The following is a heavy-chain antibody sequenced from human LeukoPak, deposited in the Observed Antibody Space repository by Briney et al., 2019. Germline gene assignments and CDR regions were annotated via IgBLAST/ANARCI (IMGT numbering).Heavy chain of an antibody. J-gene: IGHJ4*02. V-gene: IGHV3-23*01. CDR3: AKASCVSNADAVW. D-gene: IGHD2-15*01. Sequence: GGSLRLSCAASGFFFSNYAMRGVRQAPARGAECVSRLRGGGETFYADSVKGRFTLSRDDSRNTVYLQLNNLRVEDTAIYYCAKASCVSNADAVWWGQGTQVTVSS. CDR1: GFFFSNYA. CDR2: LRGGGET.